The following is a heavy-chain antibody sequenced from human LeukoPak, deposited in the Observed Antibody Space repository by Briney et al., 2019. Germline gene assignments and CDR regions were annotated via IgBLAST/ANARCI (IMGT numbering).Heavy chain of an antibody. CDR2: ISGSGGST. J-gene: IGHJ4*02. Sequence: HTGGSLRLSCAASGFTFSSYAMSWVRQAPGKGLEWVSAISGSGGSTYYADSVKGRFTISRDNSKNTLYLQMNSLRAEDTAVYYCAKGPYCGGDCYSGEDYWGQGTLVTVSS. D-gene: IGHD2-21*01. CDR3: AKGPYCGGDCYSGEDY. CDR1: GFTFSSYA. V-gene: IGHV3-23*01.